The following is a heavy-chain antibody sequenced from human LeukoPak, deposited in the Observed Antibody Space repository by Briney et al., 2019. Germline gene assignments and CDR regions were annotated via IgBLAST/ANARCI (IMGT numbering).Heavy chain of an antibody. D-gene: IGHD1-1*01. Sequence: SQTLSLTCTVSGGSISSGDYYWSWIRQPPGKGLECIGYIYYSGSTYYNPSLKSRVTISVDTSKNQFSLKLSSVTAADTAVYYCATRTGTTRGGFDYWGQGTLVTVSS. CDR2: IYYSGST. V-gene: IGHV4-30-4*08. CDR3: ATRTGTTRGGFDY. J-gene: IGHJ4*02. CDR1: GGSISSGDYY.